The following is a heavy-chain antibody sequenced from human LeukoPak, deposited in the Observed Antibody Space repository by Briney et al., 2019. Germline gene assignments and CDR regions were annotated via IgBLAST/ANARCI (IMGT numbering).Heavy chain of an antibody. CDR2: INHSGST. J-gene: IGHJ4*02. CDR3: VSLGIAAAGTGFFDY. CDR1: GGSFSGYY. D-gene: IGHD6-13*01. Sequence: SETLSLTCAVYGGSFSGYYWSWIRQPPGKGLEWIGEINHSGSTNYNPSLKSRVTISVDTSKNQFSLKLSSVTAADTAVYYCVSLGIAAAGTGFFDYWGQGTLVTVSS. V-gene: IGHV4-34*01.